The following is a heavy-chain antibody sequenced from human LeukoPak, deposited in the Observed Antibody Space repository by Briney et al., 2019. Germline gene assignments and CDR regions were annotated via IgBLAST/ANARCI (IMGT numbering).Heavy chain of an antibody. CDR1: GFTFSSYG. J-gene: IGHJ4*02. Sequence: GGSLRLSCAASGFTFSSYGMHWVRQAPGKGLEWVAVISYDGSNKYYADSVKGRFTISRDNSKNTLYLQMNSLRVEDTAVYYCAKDQYGSGNYFDYWGQGTLVTVSS. D-gene: IGHD3-10*01. CDR2: ISYDGSNK. V-gene: IGHV3-30*18. CDR3: AKDQYGSGNYFDY.